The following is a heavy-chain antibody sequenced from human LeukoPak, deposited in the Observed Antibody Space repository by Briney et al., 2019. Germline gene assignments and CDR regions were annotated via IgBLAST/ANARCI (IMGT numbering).Heavy chain of an antibody. D-gene: IGHD3-10*01. Sequence: GGSPGLSCVASGFTFSSYWMNWVRQAPGKGLEWVANIKQDGSEIYYVDSVKGRFTISRDNAKNSLYLQMNSLRAEDTAVYHCARDRGWFAMDVWGQGTTVTVSS. CDR2: IKQDGSEI. J-gene: IGHJ6*02. CDR1: GFTFSSYW. V-gene: IGHV3-7*01. CDR3: ARDRGWFAMDV.